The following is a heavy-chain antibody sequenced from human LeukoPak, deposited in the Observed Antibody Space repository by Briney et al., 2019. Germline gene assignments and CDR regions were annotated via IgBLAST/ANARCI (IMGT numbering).Heavy chain of an antibody. Sequence: GGSLRLSCAASGFTSSSYAMSWIRQAPGKGLEWVSYISSSGSTIYYADSVKGRFTISRDNAKNSLYLQMNSLRAEDTAVYYCARGEYYYDSSGYSDYWGQGTLVTVSS. V-gene: IGHV3-11*04. CDR1: GFTSSSYA. CDR3: ARGEYYYDSSGYSDY. J-gene: IGHJ4*02. D-gene: IGHD3-22*01. CDR2: ISSSGSTI.